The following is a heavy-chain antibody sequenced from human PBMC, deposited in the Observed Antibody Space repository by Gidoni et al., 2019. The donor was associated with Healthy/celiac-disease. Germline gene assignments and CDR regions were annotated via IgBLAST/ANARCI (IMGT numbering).Heavy chain of an antibody. CDR3: ARVWLAYTEYYFDY. D-gene: IGHD2-2*02. Sequence: QVQLVESGGGLVKHGGSLRLSCAASGSTFRDYYMSWIRQAPGKGLEWVSYISSSGSTIYYADSVKGRFTISRDNAKNSLYLQMNSLRAEDTAVYYCARVWLAYTEYYFDYWGQGTLVTVSS. CDR1: GSTFRDYY. V-gene: IGHV3-11*01. CDR2: ISSSGSTI. J-gene: IGHJ4*02.